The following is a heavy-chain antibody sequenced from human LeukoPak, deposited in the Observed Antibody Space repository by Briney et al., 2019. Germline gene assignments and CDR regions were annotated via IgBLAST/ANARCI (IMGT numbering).Heavy chain of an antibody. CDR3: VRDFRSADY. J-gene: IGHJ4*02. CDR1: GFIFSFYC. CDR2: ICPDGTGI. Sequence: GGSLRLSCAASGFIFSFYCMHWVRQAPGKGPMWVSRICPDGTGISYADSVKARFTTSRNNAKNTVYLQMNSLREEDTAVYYCVRDFRSADYWGQGTLVTVSS. V-gene: IGHV3-74*01.